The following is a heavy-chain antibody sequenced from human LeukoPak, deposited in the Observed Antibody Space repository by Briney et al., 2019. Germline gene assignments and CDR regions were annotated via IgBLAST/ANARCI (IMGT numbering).Heavy chain of an antibody. CDR1: GFTLRDYW. V-gene: IGHV3-74*01. D-gene: IGHD2/OR15-2a*01. J-gene: IGHJ4*02. CDR3: VRDPFQSGDY. Sequence: PGGSLRLSCAASGFTLRDYWMHWIRQAPGEGLVWVSRINRDGSITNYTDTVKGRFTISRDNAKNTLYLQMSSLRVEDTAVYYCVRDPFQSGDYWGQGTLVTVSA. CDR2: INRDGSIT.